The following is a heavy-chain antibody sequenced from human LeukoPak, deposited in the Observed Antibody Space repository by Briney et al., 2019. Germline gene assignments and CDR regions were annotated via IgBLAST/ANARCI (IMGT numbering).Heavy chain of an antibody. CDR1: GYTFTSYY. CDR2: SNPSGGST. V-gene: IGHV1-46*01. CDR3: ARDRNSSSWYDY. D-gene: IGHD6-13*01. Sequence: ASVKVSCKASGYTFTSYYMHWVRQAPGQGLEWRGISNPSGGSTSYAQKFQGRVTMTRDMYTSTVYMELSSLRSEDRAVYYCARDRNSSSWYDYWVQGTLVTVSS. J-gene: IGHJ4*02.